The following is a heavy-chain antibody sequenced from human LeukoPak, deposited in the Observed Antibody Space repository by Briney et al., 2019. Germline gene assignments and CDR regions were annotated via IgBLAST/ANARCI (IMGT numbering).Heavy chain of an antibody. V-gene: IGHV4-39*01. D-gene: IGHD2-2*01. J-gene: IGHJ6*02. Sequence: SETLSLTCTVSGGSIASSSYYWGWICQPPGKGLEWIGSIYYSGSSCYNPSLKSRVTISVDTSKNQFSLKLSSVTAADTAVYYCARHLGYCSSTSCNYYYYGMDVWGQGTTVTVSS. CDR1: GGSIASSSYY. CDR2: IYYSGSS. CDR3: ARHLGYCSSTSCNYYYYGMDV.